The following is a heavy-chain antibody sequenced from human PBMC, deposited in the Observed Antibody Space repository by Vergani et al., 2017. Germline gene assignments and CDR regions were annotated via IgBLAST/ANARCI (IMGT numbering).Heavy chain of an antibody. J-gene: IGHJ6*02. V-gene: IGHV4-38-2*01. CDR3: ARAMAAAGTMVGYYYYGMDV. CDR1: GYSISSGYY. CDR2: IYHSGST. D-gene: IGHD6-13*01. Sequence: QVQLQESGPGLVKPSETLSLTCAVSGYSISSGYYWGWIRQPPGKGLEWIGSIYHSGSTYYNPSLKSRVTISVDTSKNQFSLKLSSVTAADTAVYYCARAMAAAGTMVGYYYYGMDVWGQGTTVTVSS.